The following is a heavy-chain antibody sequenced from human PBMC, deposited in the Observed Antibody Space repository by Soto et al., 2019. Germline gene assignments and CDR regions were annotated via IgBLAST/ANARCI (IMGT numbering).Heavy chain of an antibody. V-gene: IGHV3-30-3*01. CDR3: ARPAATVIFYSGMDV. D-gene: IGHD2-2*01. CDR2: ISFDGSNE. CDR1: GFTFSDYA. J-gene: IGHJ6*02. Sequence: RRLSCAASGFTFSDYAMHWVRQAPGKGLEWVAIISFDGSNEHYADSVQGRFTISRDNSENTLYLQMNNLRADDTAVYYCARPAATVIFYSGMDVWGQGTTVTVSS.